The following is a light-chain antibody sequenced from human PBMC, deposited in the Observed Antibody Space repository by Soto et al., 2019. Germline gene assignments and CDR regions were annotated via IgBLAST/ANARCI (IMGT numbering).Light chain of an antibody. Sequence: DVPMTQSPSSLSASVGDRVSITCRASRSTIAKYLNWYQQKPGKAPNLLIFDASRLQSGVPSRFSGSGSGTEFNLTISSLQPEDFTTYYCQQSYSTPWTFGQGTKVDI. CDR3: QQSYSTPWT. V-gene: IGKV1-39*01. J-gene: IGKJ1*01. CDR2: DAS. CDR1: RSTIAKY.